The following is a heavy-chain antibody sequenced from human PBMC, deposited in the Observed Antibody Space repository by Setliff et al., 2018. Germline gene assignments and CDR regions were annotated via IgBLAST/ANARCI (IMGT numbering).Heavy chain of an antibody. D-gene: IGHD3-3*01. CDR2: IIPIFGTA. CDR1: GGTFSSEA. Sequence: SVKVSCKASGGTFSSEASRGVRQAPGQGLEWMGRIIPIFGTANYAQKFQGRVTITADKSTSTAHMELSSLRSEDTAVYYCAISTIFGVVSPTPDAFDIWGQGTMVTVSS. V-gene: IGHV1-69*06. J-gene: IGHJ3*02. CDR3: AISTIFGVVSPTPDAFDI.